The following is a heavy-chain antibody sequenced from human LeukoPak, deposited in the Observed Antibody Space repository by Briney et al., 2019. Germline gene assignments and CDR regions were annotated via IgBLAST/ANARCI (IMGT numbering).Heavy chain of an antibody. D-gene: IGHD6-19*01. Sequence: PGGSLRLSCAASGFTFDDYAMHWVRQAPGKGLEWVSGISWNSGSIGYADSVKGRFTISRDNAKNSLYLQMNSLRAEDTALYYCAKDMGSSGWFFDYWGQGTLVTVSS. CDR3: AKDMGSSGWFFDY. CDR2: ISWNSGSI. J-gene: IGHJ4*02. V-gene: IGHV3-9*01. CDR1: GFTFDDYA.